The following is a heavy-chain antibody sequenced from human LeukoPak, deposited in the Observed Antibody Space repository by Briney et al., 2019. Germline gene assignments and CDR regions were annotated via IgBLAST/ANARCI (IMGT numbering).Heavy chain of an antibody. V-gene: IGHV4-30-4*01. CDR2: IYDSGST. D-gene: IGHD2-15*01. CDR3: ARDCSGGSCYGAFDI. J-gene: IGHJ3*02. Sequence: SETLSLTCTVSGASIRSGDYYWSWIRQPPGKGLEWIGYIYDSGSTYYNPSLKSRITISVDTSENRFSLKLSSVTATDTAVYYCARDCSGGSCYGAFDIWGQGTMVAVSS. CDR1: GASIRSGDYY.